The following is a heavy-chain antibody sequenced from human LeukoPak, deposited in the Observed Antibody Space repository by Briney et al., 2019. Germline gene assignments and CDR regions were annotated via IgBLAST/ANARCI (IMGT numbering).Heavy chain of an antibody. D-gene: IGHD3-10*01. CDR3: ARSYYYGSGSYSNWFDP. J-gene: IGHJ5*02. CDR2: IIPIFGTA. Sequence: SVKVSCKASGGTFSSYAISWVRQAPGQGLEWMGGIIPIFGTANYAQKFQGRVTITADESTSTAYMEPSSLRSEDTAVYYCARSYYYGSGSYSNWFDPWGQGTLVTVSS. CDR1: GGTFSSYA. V-gene: IGHV1-69*13.